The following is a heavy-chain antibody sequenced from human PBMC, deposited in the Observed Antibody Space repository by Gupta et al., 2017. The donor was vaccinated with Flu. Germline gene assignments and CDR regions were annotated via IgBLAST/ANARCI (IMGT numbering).Heavy chain of an antibody. Sequence: ASVKVSCKALDTPSPATTFTVCDRPLDKSFEWMVGSYSGNGNTGYAQKFQGRVTMTRDTSTSTAYMELSSQRSEDIDVYYCARPNIVVVPAAINYHRVYGMDVWGQGTTVTVSS. D-gene: IGHD2-2*02. V-gene: IGHV1/OR15-4*01. J-gene: IGHJ6*02. CDR3: ARPNIVVVPAAINYHRVYGMDV. CDR2: SYSGNGNT. CDR1: DTPSPATT.